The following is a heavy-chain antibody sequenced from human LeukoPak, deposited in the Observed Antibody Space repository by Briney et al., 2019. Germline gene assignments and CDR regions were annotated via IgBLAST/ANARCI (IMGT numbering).Heavy chain of an antibody. CDR3: ARDLGYYADSRFDY. V-gene: IGHV4-59*01. J-gene: IGHJ4*02. D-gene: IGHD3-22*01. CDR2: IFHTGSS. Sequence: SEPLSLTCSVSGASLNRYFWTWIRPLPGKGLEWIGYIFHTGSSNSHPSLKGRLRIPADTSRNQFSLKLRSVSAADTAIYFCARDLGYYADSRFDYWGQGILVTVSS. CDR1: GASLNRYF.